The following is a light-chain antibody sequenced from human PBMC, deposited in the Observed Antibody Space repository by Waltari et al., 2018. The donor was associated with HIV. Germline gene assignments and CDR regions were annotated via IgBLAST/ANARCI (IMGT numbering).Light chain of an antibody. J-gene: IGKJ3*01. V-gene: IGKV3-15*01. Sequence: ETVITQSPGALSVSPGERVTLSCRASQSVSTNLAWYQQKPGQPPRLLIYGASARATDGPARVIGSGSGTEFNLTIAALRSEDLAVYFCQQYNSWPLTFGPGSKVNIK. CDR2: GAS. CDR1: QSVSTN. CDR3: QQYNSWPLT.